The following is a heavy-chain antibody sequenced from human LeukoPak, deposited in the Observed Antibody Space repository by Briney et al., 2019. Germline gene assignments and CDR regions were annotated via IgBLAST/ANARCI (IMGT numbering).Heavy chain of an antibody. Sequence: ASVKVSCKASGYTFTAYYMHWVRQAPGQGLEWMGWINPKSGGTNFAQKFQGRVTMTRDTSISTAYMELNRLRSDDTAVYYCARGLYRPRGYDSSGWYRGFSFIYWGQGTLVTVSS. CDR2: INPKSGGT. V-gene: IGHV1-2*02. D-gene: IGHD6-19*01. J-gene: IGHJ4*02. CDR1: GYTFTAYY. CDR3: ARGLYRPRGYDSSGWYRGFSFIY.